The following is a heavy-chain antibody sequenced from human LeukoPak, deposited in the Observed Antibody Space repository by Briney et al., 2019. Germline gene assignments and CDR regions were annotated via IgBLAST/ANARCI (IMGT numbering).Heavy chain of an antibody. V-gene: IGHV1-18*01. D-gene: IGHD3-22*01. J-gene: IGHJ5*02. Sequence: ASVKVSCKASGYTFTSYGISWVRQAPGQGLEWMGWISAYNGNTNYAQKLQGRVTMTTDTSTSTAYMELRSLRSDDTAVYYCARDSSGYYSPPNWFDPWGQGTLVTVSS. CDR1: GYTFTSYG. CDR3: ARDSSGYYSPPNWFDP. CDR2: ISAYNGNT.